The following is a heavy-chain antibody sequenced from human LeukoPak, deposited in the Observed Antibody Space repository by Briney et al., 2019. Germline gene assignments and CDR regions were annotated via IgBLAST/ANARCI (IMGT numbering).Heavy chain of an antibody. J-gene: IGHJ4*02. Sequence: TSETLPLTCTVSGGSISSGDYYWSWIRQPPGKGLEWIGYIYYSGSTYYNPSLKSRVTISVDTSKNQFSLKLSSVTAADTAVYYCAREYYYDSSDKAWGQGTLVTVSS. CDR1: GGSISSGDYY. D-gene: IGHD3-22*01. CDR2: IYYSGST. V-gene: IGHV4-30-4*01. CDR3: AREYYYDSSDKA.